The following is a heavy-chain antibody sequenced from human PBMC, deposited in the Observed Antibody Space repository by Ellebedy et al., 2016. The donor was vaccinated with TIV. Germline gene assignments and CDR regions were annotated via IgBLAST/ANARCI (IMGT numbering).Heavy chain of an antibody. CDR1: GFTFGSYW. CDR2: MKHDGTEM. Sequence: GESLKISCAASGFTFGSYWMSWVRQAPGKGLEWVANMKHDGTEMYSVDSVKGRFTISRDNAKNSLYLQMNRLRVEDTAVYYCARDPNSPGDSGYGDYWGQGTLVTVSS. CDR3: ARDPNSPGDSGYGDY. V-gene: IGHV3-7*03. J-gene: IGHJ4*02. D-gene: IGHD5-12*01.